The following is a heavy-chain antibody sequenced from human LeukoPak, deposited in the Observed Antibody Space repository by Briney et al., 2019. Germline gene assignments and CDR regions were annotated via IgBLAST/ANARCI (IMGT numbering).Heavy chain of an antibody. Sequence: GGSLRLSCAASGFTFSSYAMSWVRQAPGKGLEWVSGISYSGNIIYYADSVNGRFTISRDNSKNTLYLQMNSLRAEDTAVYCCAKDRGGGRRWELLDWGQGTLVTVSS. J-gene: IGHJ4*02. CDR1: GFTFSSYA. V-gene: IGHV3-23*01. CDR3: AKDRGGGRRWELLD. D-gene: IGHD1-26*01. CDR2: ISYSGNII.